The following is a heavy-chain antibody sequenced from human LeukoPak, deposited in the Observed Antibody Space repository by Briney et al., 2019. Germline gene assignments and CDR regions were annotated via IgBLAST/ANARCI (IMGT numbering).Heavy chain of an antibody. V-gene: IGHV1-2*06. Sequence: GASVKVSCKASGYTITGYYMHWVRQAPGQGLEWMGRINPNSGGTNYAQKFQGRVTMTRDTSISTAYMELSRLRSDDTAVYYCAREGYYDSSGAGIDAFGIWGQGTMVTVSS. J-gene: IGHJ3*02. CDR2: INPNSGGT. CDR1: GYTITGYY. D-gene: IGHD3-22*01. CDR3: AREGYYDSSGAGIDAFGI.